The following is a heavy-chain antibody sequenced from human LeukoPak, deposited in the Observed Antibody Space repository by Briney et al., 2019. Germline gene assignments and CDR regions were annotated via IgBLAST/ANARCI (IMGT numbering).Heavy chain of an antibody. CDR2: IYPGDSDT. D-gene: IGHD6-6*01. V-gene: IGHV5-51*01. Sequence: GESLKISCKASGYSFTTYWIAWVRQMPGKGLEWMGIIYPGDSDTRYSPSFQGQVTISADKSISTAYLQWSSLKASDTAMYYCARAPYSSSSWYYHYYMDVWGKGTTVTVSS. J-gene: IGHJ6*03. CDR1: GYSFTTYW. CDR3: ARAPYSSSSWYYHYYMDV.